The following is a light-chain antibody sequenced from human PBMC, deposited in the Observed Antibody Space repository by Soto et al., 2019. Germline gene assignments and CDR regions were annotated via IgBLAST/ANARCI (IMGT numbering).Light chain of an antibody. CDR2: EVS. J-gene: IGLJ1*01. CDR3: SSKTSSSSPFV. V-gene: IGLV2-14*01. CDR1: TSDVGAYNY. Sequence: QSVLTQPASVSGSPGQSITIACTGSTSDVGAYNYVSWYKHHPGQAPQLMIYEVSNRPSRVSNRFSGSKSGNTASLTISGLQADDEGDYYCSSKTSSSSPFVFGTGTKVTVL.